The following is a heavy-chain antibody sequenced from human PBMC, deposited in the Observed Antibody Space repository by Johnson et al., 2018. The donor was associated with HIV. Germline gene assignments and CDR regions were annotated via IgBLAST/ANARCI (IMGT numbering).Heavy chain of an antibody. J-gene: IGHJ3*02. CDR2: ISYDGSSK. D-gene: IGHD3-22*01. CDR3: ARSSGYYGTDAFDI. V-gene: IGHV3-30-3*01. CDR1: AFTFSNYA. Sequence: QMLLVESGGGVVQPGRSLRLACAASAFTFSNYAMHWVRQAPGKGLEWVAVISYDGSSKYYADSVKGRFTISRDNSKNTLYLQMNSLRPEDTAVYYCARSSGYYGTDAFDIWGQGTMVTVSS.